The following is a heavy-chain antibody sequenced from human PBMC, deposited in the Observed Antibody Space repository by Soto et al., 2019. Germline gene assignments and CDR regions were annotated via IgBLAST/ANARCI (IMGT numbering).Heavy chain of an antibody. CDR2: ISYDGSNK. CDR1: GFTFSSYG. J-gene: IGHJ4*02. V-gene: IGHV3-30*18. D-gene: IGHD3-22*01. Sequence: GSLRLSCAASGFTFSSYGMHWVRQAPGKGLEWVAVISYDGSNKYYADSVKGRFTISRDNSKNTLYLQMSSLRAEDTAVYYCAKGDGITMIVPFDHWGQGTLVTVSS. CDR3: AKGDGITMIVPFDH.